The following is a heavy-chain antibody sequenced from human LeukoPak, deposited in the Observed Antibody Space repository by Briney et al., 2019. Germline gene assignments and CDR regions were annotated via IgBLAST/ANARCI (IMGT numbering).Heavy chain of an antibody. D-gene: IGHD5-12*01. CDR1: GGSFSGYY. CDR3: ATRGRGYSGYGRLYYFDY. J-gene: IGHJ4*02. V-gene: IGHV4-34*01. CDR2: INHSGST. Sequence: SETLSLTCAVYGGSFSGYYRSWIRQPPGKGLEWIGEINHSGSTNYNPPLKSRVTISVDTSKNQFSLKLSSVTAADTAVYYCATRGRGYSGYGRLYYFDYWGQETLVTVSS.